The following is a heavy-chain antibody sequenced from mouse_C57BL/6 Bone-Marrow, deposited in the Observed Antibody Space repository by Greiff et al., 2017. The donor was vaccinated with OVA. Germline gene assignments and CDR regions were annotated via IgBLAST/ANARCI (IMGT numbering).Heavy chain of an antibody. D-gene: IGHD1-1*01. CDR3: ARSNLYYGSSSYYFDY. Sequence: VQLKQSGPVLVKPGASVKMSCKASGYTFTDYYMNWVKQSHGKSLEWIGVINPYNGGTSYNQKFKGKATLTVDKSSSTAYMELNSLTSEDSAVYYCARSNLYYGSSSYYFDYWGQGTTLTVSS. V-gene: IGHV1-19*01. J-gene: IGHJ2*01. CDR1: GYTFTDYY. CDR2: INPYNGGT.